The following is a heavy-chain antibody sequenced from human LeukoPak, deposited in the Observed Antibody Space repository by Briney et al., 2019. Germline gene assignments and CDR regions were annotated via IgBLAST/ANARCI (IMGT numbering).Heavy chain of an antibody. CDR1: GGSVSGYY. J-gene: IGHJ4*02. CDR3: ARIHRYCSGGACYVLDN. D-gene: IGHD2-15*01. V-gene: IGHV4-59*02. Sequence: PSETLSLTCVVSGGSVSGYYWGWIRQPPGRGLEWIGYVYYSGSTNYNPSFKSRITISVDTSRNQFSLQLSSVTAADTAVYYCARIHRYCSGGACYVLDNWGQGTLVTVSS. CDR2: VYYSGST.